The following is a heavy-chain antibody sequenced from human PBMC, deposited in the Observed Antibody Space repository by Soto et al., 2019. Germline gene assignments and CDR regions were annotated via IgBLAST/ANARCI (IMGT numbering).Heavy chain of an antibody. D-gene: IGHD3-10*01. V-gene: IGHV3-73*01. J-gene: IGHJ4*02. Sequence: EVLLVESGGGMVQPGGSLKLSCAASGFVFKDSSIHWVGQASGKGLEWVGRIRDRAYSYATAYAESVKGRFTISRDDSNNTASLQMSGLKTEDTAIYYCTRLISAAHDYWGQGTLVTVSS. CDR3: TRLISAAHDY. CDR2: IRDRAYSYAT. CDR1: GFVFKDSS.